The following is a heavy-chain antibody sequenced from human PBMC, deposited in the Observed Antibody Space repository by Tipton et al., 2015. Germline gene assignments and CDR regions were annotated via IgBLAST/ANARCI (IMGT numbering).Heavy chain of an antibody. Sequence: SLRLSCAASGFTFSSYGMHWVRQAPGKGLEWVAIISYDGNNEYYADSVKGRFTISRDNSKNTLSLQMNSLRAEDTAVYYCAKDVAVAVYNWFDPWGQGTLVTVSS. V-gene: IGHV3-30*18. J-gene: IGHJ5*02. CDR2: ISYDGNNE. D-gene: IGHD6-19*01. CDR1: GFTFSSYG. CDR3: AKDVAVAVYNWFDP.